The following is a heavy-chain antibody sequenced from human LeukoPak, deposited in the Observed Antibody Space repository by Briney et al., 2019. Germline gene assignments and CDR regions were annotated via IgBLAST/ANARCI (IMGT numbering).Heavy chain of an antibody. CDR2: IYYSGST. CDR1: GGSISSSSYY. V-gene: IGHV4-39*01. J-gene: IGHJ4*02. D-gene: IGHD5-12*01. CDR3: ARQERFIVATTGELGY. Sequence: SGTLSLTCTVSGGSISSSSYYWGWIRQPPGKGLEWIGSIYYSGSTYYNPSLKSRVTISVDTSKNQFSLKLSSVTAADTAVYYCARQERFIVATTGELGYWGQGTLVTVSS.